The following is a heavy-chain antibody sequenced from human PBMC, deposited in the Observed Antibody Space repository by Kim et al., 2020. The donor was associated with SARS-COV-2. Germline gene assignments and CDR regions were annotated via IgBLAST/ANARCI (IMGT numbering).Heavy chain of an antibody. J-gene: IGHJ2*01. CDR2: IYYSGST. CDR1: GGSISSYY. Sequence: SETLSLTCTVSGGSISSYYWSWIRQPPGKGLEWSGYIYYSGSTNYNPSLKSRVTISVDTSKNQFSLKLSSVTAADTAVYYCARSSPGMATISSWYFDLWGRGTLVTVSS. CDR3: ARSSPGMATISSWYFDL. D-gene: IGHD5-12*01. V-gene: IGHV4-59*13.